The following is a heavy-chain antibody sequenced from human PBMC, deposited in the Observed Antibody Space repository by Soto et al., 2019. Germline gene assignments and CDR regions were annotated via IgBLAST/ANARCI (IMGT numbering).Heavy chain of an antibody. CDR2: IYGGGST. D-gene: IGHD6-19*01. CDR3: ASASVVRWDSSLWYYFDR. Sequence: EVHLVESGGGLVQPGGSLRVSCAASGFSVSSNYMRWVRQAPGNGLEWVSVIYGGGSTYYADSVKGRFTISRDKSRITLSLLTTSRRAEDTAVYYCASASVVRWDSSLWYYFDRWGQGTLVTVSS. CDR1: GFSVSSNY. V-gene: IGHV3-66*01. J-gene: IGHJ4*02.